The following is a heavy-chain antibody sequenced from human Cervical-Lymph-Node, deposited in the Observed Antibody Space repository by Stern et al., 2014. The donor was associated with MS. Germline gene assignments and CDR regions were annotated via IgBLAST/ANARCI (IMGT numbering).Heavy chain of an antibody. CDR2: ISSLAMII. CDR3: VRSKSDYAGNPANFDH. V-gene: IGHV3-11*01. CDR1: GFNFNDHY. Sequence: DQLVESGGGLVKPGGSLRLSCAASGFNFNDHYMSWIRQAPGKGLEWISYISSLAMIINYSSSGKVRFTISRDDAKNSLYLHMNSMRAEDTALYYCVRSKSDYAGNPANFDHWGQGTLVTVST. J-gene: IGHJ4*02. D-gene: IGHD4-23*01.